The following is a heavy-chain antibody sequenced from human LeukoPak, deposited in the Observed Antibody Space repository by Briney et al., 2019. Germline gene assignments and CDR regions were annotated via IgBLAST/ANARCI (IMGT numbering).Heavy chain of an antibody. V-gene: IGHV3-48*02. CDR3: ARDDSWAFDY. CDR2: IRTSSGGI. J-gene: IGHJ4*02. CDR1: GFTFSRYS. D-gene: IGHD2-21*02. Sequence: GGSLRLSCAASGFTFSRYSVNWVRQAPGKGLEWVAYIRTSSGGIYYADSVKGRFTISTDNAKNSLYLEMNKLREGDTAVYYCARDDSWAFDYSGQRTLVSVSS.